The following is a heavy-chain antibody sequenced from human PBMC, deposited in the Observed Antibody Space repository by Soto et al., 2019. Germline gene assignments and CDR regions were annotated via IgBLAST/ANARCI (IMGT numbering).Heavy chain of an antibody. Sequence: SVTVSCKASVYTFTSYYIHCVRQAKGQGPEGMGIINPRGASTSYAQKFQGRVTMTRDTSTSTVYMELSSLRSEDTAVYYCARALLYYSDSSGPAGAFDIWGQGTMVTVS. CDR1: VYTFTSYY. D-gene: IGHD3-22*01. J-gene: IGHJ3*02. V-gene: IGHV1-46*01. CDR2: INPRGAST. CDR3: ARALLYYSDSSGPAGAFDI.